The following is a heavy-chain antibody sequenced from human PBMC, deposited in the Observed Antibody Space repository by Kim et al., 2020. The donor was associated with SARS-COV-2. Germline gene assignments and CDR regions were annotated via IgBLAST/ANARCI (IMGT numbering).Heavy chain of an antibody. Sequence: GGSLRLSCAASGFTFSSYAMSWVRQAPGKGLEWVSTISGSGGNTYYADSVKGRFTISRDNSKNTLYLQMNSLRAEDTAVYYCAKAFSIAAAFDYWGQGTLVTVSS. D-gene: IGHD6-25*01. J-gene: IGHJ4*02. CDR3: AKAFSIAAAFDY. V-gene: IGHV3-23*01. CDR2: ISGSGGNT. CDR1: GFTFSSYA.